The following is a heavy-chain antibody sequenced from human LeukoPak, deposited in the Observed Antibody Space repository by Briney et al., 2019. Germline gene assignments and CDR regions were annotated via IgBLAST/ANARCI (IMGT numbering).Heavy chain of an antibody. Sequence: PSETLSLTCAVYGGSFSGYYWSWIRQPPGKGLEWIGEINHSGSTNYNPSLKSRVTISVDTSKNQFSLKLSSVTAADTAVYYCARGTYYDILTGLWYYYYGMDVWGQGTTVTVSS. CDR3: ARGTYYDILTGLWYYYYGMDV. CDR2: INHSGST. V-gene: IGHV4-34*01. CDR1: GGSFSGYY. D-gene: IGHD3-9*01. J-gene: IGHJ6*02.